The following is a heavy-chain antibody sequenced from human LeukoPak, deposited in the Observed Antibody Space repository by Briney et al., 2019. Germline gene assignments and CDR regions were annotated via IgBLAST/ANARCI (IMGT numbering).Heavy chain of an antibody. V-gene: IGHV3-30*03. D-gene: IGHD6-19*01. CDR3: ARDRAVAVAGTWDAFDI. Sequence: GGSLRLSCAASGFTFSSYGMHWVRQAPGKGLEWVAVISYDGSNKYYADSVKGRFTISRDNSKNTLYLQMNSLRAEDTAVYYCARDRAVAVAGTWDAFDIWGQGTMVTVSS. CDR2: ISYDGSNK. CDR1: GFTFSSYG. J-gene: IGHJ3*02.